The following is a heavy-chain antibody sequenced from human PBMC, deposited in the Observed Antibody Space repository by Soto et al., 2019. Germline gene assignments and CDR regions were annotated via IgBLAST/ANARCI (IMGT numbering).Heavy chain of an antibody. D-gene: IGHD3-16*01. CDR3: AKGAPAFGNYYYYMDV. Sequence: GGSLRLSCAASGFTFSSYTMTWVRQAPGKGLEWVSGISGSGGSTYYADSVKGRFTISRDNSKNTVYLQMNSLRAEDTAVYYCAKGAPAFGNYYYYMDVWGKGTTVTVSS. J-gene: IGHJ6*03. CDR2: ISGSGGST. V-gene: IGHV3-23*01. CDR1: GFTFSSYT.